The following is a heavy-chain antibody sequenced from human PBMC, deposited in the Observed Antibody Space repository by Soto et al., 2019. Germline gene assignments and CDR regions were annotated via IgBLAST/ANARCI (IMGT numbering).Heavy chain of an antibody. CDR3: ARWGTTGGFDL. J-gene: IGHJ4*02. CDR2: TSYDGNNK. D-gene: IGHD3-16*01. CDR1: GFRFKSFV. V-gene: IGHV3-30*19. Sequence: QVQLVESGGGVVQPGASLRLSCAASGFRFKSFVMHWVRQAPGKGLEWVAFTSYDGNNKDYGDCVKGRFTVSRDNSQNTLHLQMDFLRPEDTALYYCARWGTTGGFDLWGQGTLVSVSS.